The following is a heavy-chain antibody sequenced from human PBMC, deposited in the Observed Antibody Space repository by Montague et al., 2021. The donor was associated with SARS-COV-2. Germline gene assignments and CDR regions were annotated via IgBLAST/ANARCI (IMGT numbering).Heavy chain of an antibody. CDR3: ARDPGDYEGYYYGMDV. V-gene: IGHV3-33*05. CDR2: ISYDGSNK. Sequence: YLRLSCAASGFTFSSYGMHWVRQAPGKGLEWVAVISYDGSNKYYADSVKGRFTISRDNSKNTLYLQMNSLRAEDTAVYYCARDPGDYEGYYYGMDVWGQGTTVTVSS. J-gene: IGHJ6*02. CDR1: GFTFSSYG. D-gene: IGHD4-17*01.